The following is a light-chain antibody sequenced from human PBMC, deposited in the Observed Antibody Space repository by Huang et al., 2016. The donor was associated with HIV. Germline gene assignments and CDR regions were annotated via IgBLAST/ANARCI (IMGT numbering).Light chain of an antibody. J-gene: IGKJ4*01. CDR3: QQYNSWPPLT. CDR2: DST. V-gene: IGKV3-15*01. Sequence: EIVMTQSPATLSVSPGERVTLSCRASQIISSRLAWYQQRPGQAPRLLISDSTNRAAGIPARFSGGGSGTDFTLTISSLQSEDFAVYYCQQYNSWPPLTFGGGTKVEIK. CDR1: QIISSR.